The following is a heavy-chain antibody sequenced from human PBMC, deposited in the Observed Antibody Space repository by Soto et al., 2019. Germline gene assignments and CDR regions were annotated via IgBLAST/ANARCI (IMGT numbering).Heavy chain of an antibody. V-gene: IGHV4-31*03. CDR2: IYYSGST. Sequence: PSETLSLTCTVSGGSISSGGYYWSWIRQHPGKGLEWIGYIYYSGSTYYNPSLKSRVTISVDTSKNQFSLKLSSVTAADTAVYYCASIHHITIFGVDNHYGMDVWGQGTTVTVSS. D-gene: IGHD3-3*01. CDR1: GGSISSGGYY. J-gene: IGHJ6*02. CDR3: ASIHHITIFGVDNHYGMDV.